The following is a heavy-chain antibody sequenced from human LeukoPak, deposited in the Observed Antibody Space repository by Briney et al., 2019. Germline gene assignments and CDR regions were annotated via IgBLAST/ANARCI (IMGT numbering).Heavy chain of an antibody. D-gene: IGHD2-2*01. CDR3: ARGRGRYCSSTSCLYVRYYYYYMDV. J-gene: IGHJ6*03. CDR2: MNPNSGNT. CDR1: GYTFTSYD. Sequence: ASVKVSCKASGYTFTSYDINWVRQATGQGLEWMGWMNPNSGNTGYAQKFRGRVTMTRNTSISTAYMELSSLRSEDTAVYYCARGRGRYCSSTSCLYVRYYYYYMDVWGKGTTVTVSS. V-gene: IGHV1-8*01.